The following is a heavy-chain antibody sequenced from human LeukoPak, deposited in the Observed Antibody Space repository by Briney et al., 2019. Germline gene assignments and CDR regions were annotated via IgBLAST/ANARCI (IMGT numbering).Heavy chain of an antibody. CDR2: INQDGSEK. D-gene: IGHD2-2*01. V-gene: IGHV3-7*01. J-gene: IGHJ4*02. CDR3: ARGGTSGYSSTRHFWGGNYYFDY. Sequence: GGSLRLSCGASGFTFDDYWMSWVRQAPGQGLEWVANINQDGSEKYCLDSAKGRFTISRDNARNSLYLQVNSLRAEDTAVYYCARGGTSGYSSTRHFWGGNYYFDYWGQGSLVTVSS. CDR1: GFTFDDYW.